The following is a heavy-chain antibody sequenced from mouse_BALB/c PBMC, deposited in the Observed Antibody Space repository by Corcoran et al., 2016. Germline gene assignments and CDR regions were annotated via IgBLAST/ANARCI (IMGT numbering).Heavy chain of an antibody. Sequence: QIPLVQSGPELKKPGETVKISCKASGYTFTNYGMNWVKQAPGKGLKWMGWINTYTGEPTYADDFKGRFAFSLETSASTAYLQINNHKNEDTATYFCARNYYGGRGLFAYWCQGTVVT. J-gene: IGHJ3*01. CDR1: GYTFTNYG. D-gene: IGHD1-1*02. CDR3: ARNYYGGRGLFAY. CDR2: INTYTGEP. V-gene: IGHV9-3-1*01.